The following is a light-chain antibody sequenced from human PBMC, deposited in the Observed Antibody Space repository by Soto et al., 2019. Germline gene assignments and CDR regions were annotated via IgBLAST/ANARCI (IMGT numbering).Light chain of an antibody. V-gene: IGKV3-15*01. Sequence: EIVMTQSPATLSVSPGEGATLSCRASQNVNNKLAWYQQKPGQPPRLLIYDASTRATGIPARFSGSGSGTEFTLTISSLQSEDFAVYYCLQYNNWPPFTFGPGTKVDIK. J-gene: IGKJ3*01. CDR3: LQYNNWPPFT. CDR2: DAS. CDR1: QNVNNK.